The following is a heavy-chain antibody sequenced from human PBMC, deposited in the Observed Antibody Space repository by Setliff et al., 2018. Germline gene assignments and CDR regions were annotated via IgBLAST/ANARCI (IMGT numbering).Heavy chain of an antibody. CDR1: GGSISSYY. CDR3: ARADSNTYYYYYYMDV. V-gene: IGHV4-59*08. J-gene: IGHJ6*03. Sequence: PSETLSLTCTVSGGSISSYYWSWIRQPPGKGLEWIGCIYYARSTNYNPSLKSRVTISVDTSKNQFSLKLSSVTAADTAVYYCARADSNTYYYYYYMDVWGKGTTVTVSS. CDR2: IYYARST. D-gene: IGHD4-4*01.